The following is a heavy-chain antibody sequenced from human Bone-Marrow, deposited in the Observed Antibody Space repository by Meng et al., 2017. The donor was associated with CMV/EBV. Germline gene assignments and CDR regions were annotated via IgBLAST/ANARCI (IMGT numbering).Heavy chain of an antibody. Sequence: GESLKISCAASGFTFSSYGMHWVRQAPGKGLEWVAFIRYDGSNKYYADSVKGRFTISRDNAKNSLYLQMNSLRAEDTAVYYCARDLEGFLPAAINYYGMDVWGQGTTVTGSS. V-gene: IGHV3-30*02. CDR3: ARDLEGFLPAAINYYGMDV. J-gene: IGHJ6*02. D-gene: IGHD2-2*01. CDR2: IRYDGSNK. CDR1: GFTFSSYG.